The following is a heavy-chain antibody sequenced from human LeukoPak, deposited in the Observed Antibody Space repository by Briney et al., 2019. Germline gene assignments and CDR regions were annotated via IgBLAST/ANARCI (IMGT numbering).Heavy chain of an antibody. V-gene: IGHV3-15*05. J-gene: IGHJ4*02. Sequence: GGSLRLSCAASGFSFSNAWMSWVRQAPGKWLEWVCRIKSKTDGGTIDYAAPVKGRFTICRDDSKNTMFLQVNSLKIEDTAVYYCTTVTLRPVGLWGQGTLVTVSS. D-gene: IGHD3-10*01. CDR2: IKSKTDGGTI. CDR1: GFSFSNAW. CDR3: TTVTLRPVGL.